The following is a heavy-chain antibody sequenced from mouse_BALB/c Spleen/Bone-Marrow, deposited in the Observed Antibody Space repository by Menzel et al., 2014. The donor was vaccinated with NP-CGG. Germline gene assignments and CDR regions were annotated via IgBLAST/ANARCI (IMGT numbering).Heavy chain of an antibody. CDR1: GFSITAYD. J-gene: IGHJ1*01. CDR3: VRGNYYGSTYWYFDV. Sequence: VKLVESGPGLVAPSQSLSITCTVSGFSITAYDVHWIRQPPGKGLEWLGVIWTGGGTSYHSAFISRLSTSKDNSKSQVFLTLNSLQTDDTAIYYCVRGNYYGSTYWYFDVWGAGTTVTVSS. V-gene: IGHV2-9-2*01. D-gene: IGHD1-1*01. CDR2: IWTGGGT.